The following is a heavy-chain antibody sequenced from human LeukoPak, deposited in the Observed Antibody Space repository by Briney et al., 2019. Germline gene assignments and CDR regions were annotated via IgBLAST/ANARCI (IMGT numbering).Heavy chain of an antibody. J-gene: IGHJ6*03. D-gene: IGHD6-13*01. CDR2: ICTSGST. CDR3: ARVAGSSSWDYYYYYYMDV. V-gene: IGHV4-61*02. Sequence: PSETLSLTCTVSGGSISSSSYCWSWIRQPAEKGLEWIGRICTSGSTNYNPSLKSRVTISVDTSKNQFSLKLSSVSAADTAVYYCARVAGSSSWDYYYYYYMDVWGKGTTVTVSS. CDR1: GGSISSSSYC.